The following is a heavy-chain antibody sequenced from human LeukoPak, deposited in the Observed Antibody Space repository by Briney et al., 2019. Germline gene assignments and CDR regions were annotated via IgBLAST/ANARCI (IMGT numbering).Heavy chain of an antibody. CDR2: INPNSGGT. D-gene: IGHD6-6*01. CDR3: AQLTDPFYY. V-gene: IGHV1-2*02. Sequence: GASVKVSCKASEYTFSGYYMHWVRQAPGQGPEWMGWINPNSGGTNYAHKFRGRVTMTRDTSISTAYMELSRLTSDDTAVYYCAQLTDPFYYWGQGTLVTVSS. CDR1: EYTFSGYY. J-gene: IGHJ4*02.